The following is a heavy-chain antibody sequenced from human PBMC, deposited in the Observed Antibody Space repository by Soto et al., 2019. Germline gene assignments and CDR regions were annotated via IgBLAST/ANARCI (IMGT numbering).Heavy chain of an antibody. D-gene: IGHD6-19*01. Sequence: ASVKVSCKASGYPFTSYYMHWVRQAPGQGLEWMGIINPSGGSTTYAQKFQGRVTVTRDTSTSTVYMELSGLRSGDTAVYYCARETFGYSSGWPLYWGQGTLVTVSS. CDR1: GYPFTSYY. V-gene: IGHV1-46*01. CDR2: INPSGGST. CDR3: ARETFGYSSGWPLY. J-gene: IGHJ4*02.